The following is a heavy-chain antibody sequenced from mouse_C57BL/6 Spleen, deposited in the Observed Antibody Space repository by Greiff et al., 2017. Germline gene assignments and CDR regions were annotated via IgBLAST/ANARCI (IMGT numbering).Heavy chain of an antibody. CDR1: GFTFSSYA. CDR2: ISDGGSYT. CDR3: ARDLIRDAMDY. Sequence: EVKLMESGGGLVKPGGSLKLSCAASGFTFSSYAMSWVRQTPEKRLEWVATISDGGSYTYYPDNVKGRFTISRDNAKNNLYLQMSHLKSEDTAMYYCARDLIRDAMDYWGQGTSVTVSS. V-gene: IGHV5-4*01. J-gene: IGHJ4*01. D-gene: IGHD2-4*01.